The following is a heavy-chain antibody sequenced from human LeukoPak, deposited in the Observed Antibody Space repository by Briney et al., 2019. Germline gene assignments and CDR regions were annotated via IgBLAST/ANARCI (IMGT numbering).Heavy chain of an antibody. V-gene: IGHV3-48*03. CDR2: ISSSGSTI. CDR1: GFPFSSYT. Sequence: GGSLRLSCAASGFPFSSYTINWVRQAPGKGLEWVSYISSSGSTIYYADSVKGRFTISRDNAKNSLYLQMNSLRAEDTAVYYCARLRGYYYYMDVWGKGTTVTISS. J-gene: IGHJ6*03. CDR3: ARLRGYYYYMDV. D-gene: IGHD3-10*01.